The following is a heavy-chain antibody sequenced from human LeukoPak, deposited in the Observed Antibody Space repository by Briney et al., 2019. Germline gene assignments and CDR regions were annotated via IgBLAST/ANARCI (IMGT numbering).Heavy chain of an antibody. J-gene: IGHJ5*02. CDR1: GYTFTGYY. D-gene: IGHD6-19*01. Sequence: ASVKVSCKASGYTFTGYYMHWVRQAPGQGLEWMGWINPNSGGTNYAQKFQGRVTMTRDTSISTAYMELSRLRSDDTAVYYCARDYGPIAVAGTDDLFDPWGQGTLVTVSS. V-gene: IGHV1-2*02. CDR2: INPNSGGT. CDR3: ARDYGPIAVAGTDDLFDP.